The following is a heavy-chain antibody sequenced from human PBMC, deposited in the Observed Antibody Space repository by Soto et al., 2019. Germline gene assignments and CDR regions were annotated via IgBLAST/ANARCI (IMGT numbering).Heavy chain of an antibody. D-gene: IGHD2-2*01. Sequence: AVKVSCKAAGGTFGSYTLNWVRQAPGQGLEWLGGIMPFIDTSTYAQMLQGRVTITADKSTSTVYMELSSLKSDDTAVYYCARGGYASSYRFDYWGQGTLVTVSS. J-gene: IGHJ4*02. V-gene: IGHV1-69*06. CDR3: ARGGYASSYRFDY. CDR2: IMPFIDTS. CDR1: GGTFGSYT.